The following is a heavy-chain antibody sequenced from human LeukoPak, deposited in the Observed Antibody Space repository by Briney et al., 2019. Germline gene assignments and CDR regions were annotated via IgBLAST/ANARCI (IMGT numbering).Heavy chain of an antibody. CDR2: INHSGST. D-gene: IGHD3-22*01. J-gene: IGHJ4*02. Sequence: SETLSLTCAVYGGSFSGYYWSWIRQPPGKGLEWIGEINHSGSTNYNPSLKSRVTISVDTSKNQFSLKLSSVTAADTAVYYCARDQYYESSGGDYWGQGTLVTVSS. V-gene: IGHV4-34*01. CDR1: GGSFSGYY. CDR3: ARDQYYESSGGDY.